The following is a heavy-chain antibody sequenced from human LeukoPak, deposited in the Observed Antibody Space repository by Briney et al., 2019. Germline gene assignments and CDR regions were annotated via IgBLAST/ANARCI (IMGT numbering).Heavy chain of an antibody. J-gene: IGHJ6*02. Sequence: ASVKVSCKASGGTFSSYAISWVRQAPGQGLEWMGRIIPILGIANYAQKFQGRVTITADKSTSTAYMELSSLRSEDTAVYYCARGSSLDYGDYKGMDVWGQGTTVTVSS. CDR3: ARGSSLDYGDYKGMDV. D-gene: IGHD4-17*01. CDR2: IIPILGIA. V-gene: IGHV1-69*04. CDR1: GGTFSSYA.